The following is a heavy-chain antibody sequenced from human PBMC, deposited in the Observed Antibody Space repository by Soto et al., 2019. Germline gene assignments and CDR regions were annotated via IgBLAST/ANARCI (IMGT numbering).Heavy chain of an antibody. CDR1: GYTFTSYD. CDR2: MNPNSGNT. D-gene: IGHD6-13*01. CDR3: ARGNSSSWYYYYYYMDV. J-gene: IGHJ6*03. Sequence: ASVKVSCKASGYTFTSYDINWVRQATGQGLEWMGWMNPNSGNTGYAQKFQGRVTMTRNTSISTAYMELSSLRSEDTAVYYCARGNSSSWYYYYYYMDVWGKGTKVTVSS. V-gene: IGHV1-8*01.